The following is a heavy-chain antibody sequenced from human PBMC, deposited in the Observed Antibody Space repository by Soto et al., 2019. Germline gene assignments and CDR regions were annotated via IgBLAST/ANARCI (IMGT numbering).Heavy chain of an antibody. D-gene: IGHD5-18*01. J-gene: IGHJ6*02. V-gene: IGHV1-3*01. CDR1: GYTVTSYA. Sequence: ASVKVACKASGYTVTSYAMHWVRKAPGQRLEWMGWINAGNGNTKYSQKFQGRVTITRDTSASTAYMELSSLRSEDTAVYYCARDGGYSYGTGRYYYYGMDVWGQGTTVTVSS. CDR3: ARDGGYSYGTGRYYYYGMDV. CDR2: INAGNGNT.